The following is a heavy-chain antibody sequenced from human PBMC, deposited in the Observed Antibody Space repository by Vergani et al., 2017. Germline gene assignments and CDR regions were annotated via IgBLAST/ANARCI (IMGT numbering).Heavy chain of an antibody. CDR1: GFTFSSYS. CDR2: ISSSSSYI. V-gene: IGHV3-21*01. J-gene: IGHJ6*03. D-gene: IGHD3-3*01. Sequence: EVQLVESGGGLVKPGGSLRLSCAASGFTFSSYSMNWVRQAPGKGLEWVSSISSSSSYIYYADSVKGRVTISRDNAKNSLYLQMNSLRAEDTAVYYCARGGYDFWSGYYPGDYYYYMDVWGKGTTVTVSS. CDR3: ARGGYDFWSGYYPGDYYYYMDV.